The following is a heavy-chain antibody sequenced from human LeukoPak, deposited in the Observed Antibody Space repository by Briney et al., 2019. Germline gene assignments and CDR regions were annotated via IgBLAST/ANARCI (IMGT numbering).Heavy chain of an antibody. CDR2: ISYDGSNK. Sequence: GGSLRLSCAASAFTFSTYAMYWVRQAPGKGLEWVAVISYDGSNKFYADSVKGRFTISRDNSKNTLYLQMNSLRAEDTAVYYCAKDQGLIAVAGKDYWGQGTLVTVSS. CDR3: AKDQGLIAVAGKDY. D-gene: IGHD6-19*01. V-gene: IGHV3-30*01. J-gene: IGHJ4*02. CDR1: AFTFSTYA.